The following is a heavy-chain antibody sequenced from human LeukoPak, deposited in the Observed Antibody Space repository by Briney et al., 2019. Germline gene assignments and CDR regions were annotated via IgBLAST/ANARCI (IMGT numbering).Heavy chain of an antibody. CDR1: GGSISSYY. V-gene: IGHV4-4*07. D-gene: IGHD3-22*01. Sequence: SETLSLTCTVSGGSISSYYWSWIRQPAGKGLEWIGGIYTSGSTNYNPSLKSRVTMSVDTSKNQFSLKLSSVTAADTAVYYCARVRPYYYDSSGNYFDYWGQGTLVTVSS. CDR3: ARVRPYYYDSSGNYFDY. CDR2: IYTSGST. J-gene: IGHJ4*02.